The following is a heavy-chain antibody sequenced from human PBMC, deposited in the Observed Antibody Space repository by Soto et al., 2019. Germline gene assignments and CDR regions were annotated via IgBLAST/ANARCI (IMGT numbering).Heavy chain of an antibody. J-gene: IGHJ4*02. CDR3: ARHAVLWVTAAIGHY. Sequence: SETLSLTCTVSVFSIITIIYYWCWIRQPPGKGLEWIGSIFYSGTTYYNPSLKSRVTISVDTSKNQFSLKLSSVTVADKAVYYCARHAVLWVTAAIGHYWGQGALVTVSS. V-gene: IGHV4-39*01. D-gene: IGHD2-2*01. CDR2: IFYSGTT. CDR1: VFSIITIIYY.